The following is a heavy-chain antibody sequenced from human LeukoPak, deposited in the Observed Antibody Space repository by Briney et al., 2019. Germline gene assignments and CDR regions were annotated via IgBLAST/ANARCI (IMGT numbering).Heavy chain of an antibody. D-gene: IGHD6-6*01. V-gene: IGHV3-30*02. J-gene: IGHJ4*02. CDR3: AKGAGLYSSSSPIDY. CDR1: GFTFSNYG. Sequence: PGGSLRLSCAASGFTFSNYGMQWVRQAPGNGLEWVAFIRYGGSNKYYADSVKGRFTISRDNSKNTLDLQMNSLRPEDSAIYYCAKGAGLYSSSSPIDYWGQGTLVTVSS. CDR2: IRYGGSNK.